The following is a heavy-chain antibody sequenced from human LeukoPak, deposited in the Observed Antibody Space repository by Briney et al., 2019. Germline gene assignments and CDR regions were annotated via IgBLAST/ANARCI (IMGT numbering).Heavy chain of an antibody. D-gene: IGHD1-14*01. CDR3: ARVRVTEHFYYYYYYMDV. CDR2: IIPIFGTA. V-gene: IGHV1-69*01. CDR1: GGTFSSYA. Sequence: ASVKVSCKASGGTFSSYAISWVRQAPGQGLEWMGGIIPIFGTANYAQKFQGRVTITADESTSTAYMELSSLRSEDTAVYYCARVRVTEHFYYYYYYMDVWGKGPRSPSP. J-gene: IGHJ6*03.